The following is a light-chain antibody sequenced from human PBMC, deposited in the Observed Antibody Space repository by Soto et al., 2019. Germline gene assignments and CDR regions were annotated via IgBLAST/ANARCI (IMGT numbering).Light chain of an antibody. Sequence: DIQRTQSPSTLSASVGDRVTITCRASQSISNWLAWYQQKPGKAPKLLIYDASSLESGVPSRFSGSGSGTEVTLTISSLKQDDGATYYCQQYNSYMYTFGQGTKVDI. J-gene: IGKJ2*01. CDR2: DAS. V-gene: IGKV1-5*01. CDR3: QQYNSYMYT. CDR1: QSISNW.